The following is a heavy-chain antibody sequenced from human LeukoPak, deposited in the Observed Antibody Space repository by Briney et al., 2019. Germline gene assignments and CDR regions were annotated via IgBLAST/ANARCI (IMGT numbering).Heavy chain of an antibody. CDR2: ISYDGSNK. Sequence: GGSLRLSCAASGFTFSSYAMHWVRQAPGKGLEWVAVISYDGSNKYYADSVKGRFTISRDNSKNTLYLQMNSLRAEDTAVYYCAKDRAPYVWGSPIDYWGQGTLVTVSS. V-gene: IGHV3-30-3*01. CDR3: AKDRAPYVWGSPIDY. CDR1: GFTFSSYA. D-gene: IGHD3-16*01. J-gene: IGHJ4*02.